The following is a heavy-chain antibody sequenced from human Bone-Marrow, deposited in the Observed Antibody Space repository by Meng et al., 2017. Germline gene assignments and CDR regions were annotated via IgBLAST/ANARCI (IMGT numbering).Heavy chain of an antibody. J-gene: IGHJ3*02. V-gene: IGHV1-69*05. CDR2: IIPIFGTP. Sequence: SVKVSCKSSGGTFSTPVISWVRQATGQGHEWMGVIIPIFGTPNYAQKFQGRAMITTDESTSTSYMVLSGLRAEDTAIYYCATNSADQSGCYYDAFDIWGQGTRVTVSS. D-gene: IGHD1-26*01. CDR3: ATNSADQSGCYYDAFDI. CDR1: GGTFSTPV.